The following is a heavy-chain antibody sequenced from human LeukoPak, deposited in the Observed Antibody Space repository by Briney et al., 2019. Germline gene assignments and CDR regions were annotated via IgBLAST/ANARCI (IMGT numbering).Heavy chain of an antibody. V-gene: IGHV3-23*01. CDR3: AKDGVYGPGRCYYFDY. D-gene: IGHD3-10*01. J-gene: IGHJ4*02. Sequence: PGGSLRFSCAASGFTFSSYAMSWVRQAPGKGLEWVSAISGSGASTYYADSVKGRFTISRDNSKNTVYLQMNSLRAEDTAVYYCAKDGVYGPGRCYYFDYWGQGTLVTVSS. CDR1: GFTFSSYA. CDR2: ISGSGAST.